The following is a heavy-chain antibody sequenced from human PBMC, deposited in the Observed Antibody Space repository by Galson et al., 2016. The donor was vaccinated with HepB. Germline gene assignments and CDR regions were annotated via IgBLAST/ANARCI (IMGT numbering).Heavy chain of an antibody. CDR3: ARGMRKAARLGLYYGMDV. CDR1: GGSSSGYY. Sequence: SETLSLTCAVYGGSSSGYYWSWIRQPPGKGLEWIGEITYSGSTNYDPSLESRLTMSVDTSKNQFSLQLNSVTAADTAVYYCARGMRKAARLGLYYGMDVWGQGTTVIVSS. CDR2: ITYSGST. V-gene: IGHV4-34*01. D-gene: IGHD6-6*01. J-gene: IGHJ6*02.